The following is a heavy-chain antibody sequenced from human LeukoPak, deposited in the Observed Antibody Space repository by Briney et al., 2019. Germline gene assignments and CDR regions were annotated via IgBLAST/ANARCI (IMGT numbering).Heavy chain of an antibody. J-gene: IGHJ4*02. CDR2: INPNSGGT. CDR1: GYTFTGYY. D-gene: IGHD5-12*01. V-gene: IGHV1-2*02. Sequence: ASVKVSCKASGYTFTGYYMHWVRPAPGHGLEWMGWINPNSGGTNYAQKFQGRVTMTRDTSISTAYMELSRLRSDDTAVYYCARVVESYTHVDIVATFDYWGQGTLVTVSS. CDR3: ARVVESYTHVDIVATFDY.